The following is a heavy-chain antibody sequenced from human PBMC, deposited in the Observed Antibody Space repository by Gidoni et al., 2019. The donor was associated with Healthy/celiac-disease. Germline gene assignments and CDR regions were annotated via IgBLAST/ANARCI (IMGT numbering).Heavy chain of an antibody. V-gene: IGHV5-51*01. CDR1: GYSSTSYW. D-gene: IGHD4-17*01. CDR3: ATRGSDYGDYEADDAFDI. CDR2: IYPGDSDT. Sequence: EVQLVQSGAEVKKPGESPKISCKGSGYSSTSYWIGWVRQMPGKGLEWMGIIYPGDSDTRYSPSFQGQVTISADKSISTAYLQWGSLKASDTAMYYCATRGSDYGDYEADDAFDIWGQGTMVTVSS. J-gene: IGHJ3*02.